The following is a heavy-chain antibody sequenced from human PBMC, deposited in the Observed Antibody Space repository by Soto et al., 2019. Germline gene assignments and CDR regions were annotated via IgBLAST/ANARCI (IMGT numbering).Heavy chain of an antibody. CDR3: ARLGYSSYYYVMDV. D-gene: IGHD1-26*01. J-gene: IGHJ6*02. CDR1: GGSISSSSYY. CDR2: IYYSGST. Sequence: PSETLSLTCTVSGGSISSSSYYWGWIRQPPGKGLEWIGSIYYSGSTYYNPSLKSRVTISVDTSKNQFSLKLSSVTAADTAVYYCARLGYSSYYYVMDVCGQGTTVTVSS. V-gene: IGHV4-39*01.